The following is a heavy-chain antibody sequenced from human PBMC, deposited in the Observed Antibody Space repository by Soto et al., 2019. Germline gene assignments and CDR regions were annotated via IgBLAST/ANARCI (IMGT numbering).Heavy chain of an antibody. CDR1: GFTFSSYA. D-gene: IGHD6-13*01. Sequence: PGGSLRLSCAASGFTFSSYAMSWVRQAPGKGLEWVSAIIDSGGSTYYADSVKGRFTISRDNSKNTLYLQMNSLRAEDTAVYYCARELGEMSSSSWYGGYYYYMDVWGKGTTVTVSS. CDR3: ARELGEMSSSSWYGGYYYYMDV. V-gene: IGHV3-23*01. J-gene: IGHJ6*03. CDR2: IIDSGGST.